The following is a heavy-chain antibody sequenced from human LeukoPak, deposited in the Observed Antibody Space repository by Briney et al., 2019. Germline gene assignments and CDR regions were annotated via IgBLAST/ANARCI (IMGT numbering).Heavy chain of an antibody. CDR1: GFTFSSYG. Sequence: GGSLRLSCAASGFTFSSYGMHWVRQAPGKGLEWVSGISGSGRTSFYADSVKGRFAISRDNSRNTLYLQMNSLRAEDTAVYYCTRGPNCNTTSCFVLGCFDPWGQGTLVTVSS. CDR3: TRGPNCNTTSCFVLGCFDP. V-gene: IGHV3-23*01. CDR2: ISGSGRTS. D-gene: IGHD2-2*01. J-gene: IGHJ5*02.